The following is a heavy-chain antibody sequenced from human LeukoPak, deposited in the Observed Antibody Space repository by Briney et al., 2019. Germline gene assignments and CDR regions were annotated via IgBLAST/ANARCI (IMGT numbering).Heavy chain of an antibody. Sequence: GGSLRLSCAAPGFTFSDYYMSWIRQAPGKGLEWVSYISSSSSYTNYADSVKDRFTISRDNAKNSLYLQMNSLRAEDTAVYYCATNYDILTGSPKDDAFDIWGQGTMVTVSS. CDR3: ATNYDILTGSPKDDAFDI. D-gene: IGHD3-9*01. J-gene: IGHJ3*02. CDR2: ISSSSSYT. V-gene: IGHV3-11*03. CDR1: GFTFSDYY.